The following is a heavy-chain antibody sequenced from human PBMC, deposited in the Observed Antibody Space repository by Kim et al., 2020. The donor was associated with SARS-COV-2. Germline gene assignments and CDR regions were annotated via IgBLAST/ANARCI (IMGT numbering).Heavy chain of an antibody. CDR3: ARISSYYYDSSGNYYFDY. J-gene: IGHJ4*02. CDR2: IYYSGRT. V-gene: IGHV4-39*01. D-gene: IGHD3-22*01. CDR1: GAPISSSSYY. Sequence: SDTLSLTCTVSGAPISSSSYYWGWIRQPPGKGLEWTGSIYYSGRTHYNPSLKSRVTISVDTSKNQFSLKLSSVTAADTAVYYCARISSYYYDSSGNYYFDYWAREPWSPSPQ.